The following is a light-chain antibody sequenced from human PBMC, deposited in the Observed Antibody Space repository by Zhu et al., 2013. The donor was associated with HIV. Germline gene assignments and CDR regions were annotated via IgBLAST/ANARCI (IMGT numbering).Light chain of an antibody. CDR3: QQYYSTPYT. Sequence: DIVMTQSPDSLAVSLGERATINCKSSQSLLYSTNKKSYLAWYQQNPGQPPKLLIYWASTRESGVPDRFSGSGSGTDFTLTISSLQAEDVAVYYCQQYYSTPYTFGQGTKLEIK. J-gene: IGKJ2*01. CDR1: QSLLYSTNKKSY. CDR2: WAS. V-gene: IGKV4-1*01.